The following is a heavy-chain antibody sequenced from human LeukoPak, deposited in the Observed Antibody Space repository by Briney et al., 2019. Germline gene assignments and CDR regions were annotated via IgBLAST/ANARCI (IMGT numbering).Heavy chain of an antibody. V-gene: IGHV1-46*01. D-gene: IGHD1-1*01. CDR3: ARARAGTTYYYYGMDV. CDR2: INPTGGST. J-gene: IGHJ6*02. CDR1: GYTFPSYF. Sequence: GASVKVSCKASGYTFPSYFMHWVRQAPGQGLEWMGIINPTGGSTTYAQKFQGRVTMTRDTSTSTVYMELSSLRSDDTAVYYCARARAGTTYYYYGMDVWGQGTTVTVSS.